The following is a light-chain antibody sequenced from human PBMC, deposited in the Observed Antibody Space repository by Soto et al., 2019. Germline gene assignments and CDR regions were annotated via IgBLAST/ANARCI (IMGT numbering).Light chain of an antibody. J-gene: IGLJ1*01. CDR1: SSDVGNYNY. CDR3: SSYRSTSIPYV. CDR2: DVG. V-gene: IGLV2-14*03. Sequence: QSALTQPASVSWSPGQSITISCTGTSSDVGNYNYVSWYQHHPGRAPKLMIYDVGNRPSGVSDRFSGSKSDNTASLTISGLQAEDEADYYCSSYRSTSIPYVFGTGTKLTVL.